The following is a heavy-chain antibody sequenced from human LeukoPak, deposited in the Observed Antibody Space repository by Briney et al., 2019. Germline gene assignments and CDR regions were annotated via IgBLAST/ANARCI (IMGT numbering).Heavy chain of an antibody. J-gene: IGHJ4*02. D-gene: IGHD1-26*01. CDR1: GFTFSGSA. V-gene: IGHV3-73*01. CDR3: TRLPEGRGATTDFDY. Sequence: PGGSLRLSCATSGFTFSGSAIHWVRQASGKGLEWVGRIRSKANSYATAYAASVKGRFTISRDDSKSTAYLQMSSLKTEDTAVYYCTRLPEGRGATTDFDYWGQGTLVTVSS. CDR2: IRSKANSYAT.